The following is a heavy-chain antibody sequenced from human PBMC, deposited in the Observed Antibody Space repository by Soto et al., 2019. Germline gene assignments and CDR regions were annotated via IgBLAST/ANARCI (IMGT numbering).Heavy chain of an antibody. Sequence: QVRLVQSGAEEKKPGASVKVSCKASGYTFTSYAMHWVRQAPGQRLEWMGWINAGNGNTKYSQKFQGRVTFTRDTSASTAYMELSSLRAEDTAVYYCARFGGWYFLAYWGQGTLVTVSS. D-gene: IGHD6-19*01. J-gene: IGHJ4*02. CDR3: ARFGGWYFLAY. CDR2: INAGNGNT. V-gene: IGHV1-3*05. CDR1: GYTFTSYA.